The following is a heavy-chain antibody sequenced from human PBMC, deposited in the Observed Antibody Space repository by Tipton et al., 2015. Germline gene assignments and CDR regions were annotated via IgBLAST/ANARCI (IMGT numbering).Heavy chain of an antibody. J-gene: IGHJ6*02. CDR3: ARDALVYYDSESRDYYYGMDV. CDR1: GGSISSGSYY. Sequence: LRLSCTVSGGSISSGSYYWSWIRQPAGKGLEWIGRIYTSGSTNYNPSFKSRVTISVDTSKNQFSLKLSSVTAADTAVYYCARDALVYYDSESRDYYYGMDVWGQGTTVTVSS. CDR2: IYTSGST. D-gene: IGHD3-22*01. V-gene: IGHV4-61*02.